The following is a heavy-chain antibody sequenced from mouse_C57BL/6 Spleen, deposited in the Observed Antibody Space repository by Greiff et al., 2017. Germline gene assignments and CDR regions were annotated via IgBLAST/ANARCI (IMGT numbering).Heavy chain of an antibody. V-gene: IGHV1-52*01. D-gene: IGHD1-1*01. Sequence: QVQLKQPGAELVRPGSSVKLSCKASGYTFTSYWMHWVKQRPIQGLEWIGNIDPSDSETHYNQKFKDKATLTVDKSSSTAYMQLSSLTSEDSAVYYCARSIPYYYGSSSYAMDYWGQGTSVTVSS. CDR2: IDPSDSET. CDR1: GYTFTSYW. J-gene: IGHJ4*01. CDR3: ARSIPYYYGSSSYAMDY.